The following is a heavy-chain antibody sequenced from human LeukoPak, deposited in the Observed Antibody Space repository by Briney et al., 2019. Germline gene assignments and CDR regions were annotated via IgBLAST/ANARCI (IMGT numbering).Heavy chain of an antibody. CDR2: IDSDGSST. CDR1: GFSFRHFL. CDR3: ARLGSGLRAFDL. J-gene: IGHJ3*01. V-gene: IGHV3-74*01. D-gene: IGHD3-10*01. Sequence: GGSLRLSCAASGFSFRHFLMHWVRQAPGKGLVWVSRIDSDGSSTSYVDYVKGRFTISRDNAKNTLYLQMHSLRAEDTAVYYCARLGSGLRAFDLWGQGTMVTVSS.